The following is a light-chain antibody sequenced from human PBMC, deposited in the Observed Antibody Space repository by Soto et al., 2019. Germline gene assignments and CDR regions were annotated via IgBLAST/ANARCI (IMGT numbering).Light chain of an antibody. CDR1: QSVSSSY. V-gene: IGKV3-20*01. CDR3: HHYGSSPWT. CDR2: GAS. Sequence: EIVLTQSPGTLSLSPGERGTLSCRASQSVSSSYLAWYQQTPGQAPRLLIFGASTRATGIPDRFSRRGSGADFTLTISRLEPEDFAVYYCHHYGSSPWTFGQGTKVEIK. J-gene: IGKJ1*01.